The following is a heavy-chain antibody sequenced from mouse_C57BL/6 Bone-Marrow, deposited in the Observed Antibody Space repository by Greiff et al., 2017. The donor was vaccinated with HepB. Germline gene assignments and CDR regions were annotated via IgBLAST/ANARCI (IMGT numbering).Heavy chain of an antibody. D-gene: IGHD4-1*02. CDR1: GFTFSNYW. J-gene: IGHJ1*03. CDR2: IRLKSDNYAT. CDR3: TALNWDGDWYFDV. V-gene: IGHV6-3*01. Sequence: DVKLVESGGGLVQPGGSMKLSCVASGFTFSNYWMNWVRQSPEKGLEWVAQIRLKSDNYATHYAESVKGRFTISRDDSKSSVYLQMNNLRAEDTGIYYCTALNWDGDWYFDVWGTGTTVTVSS.